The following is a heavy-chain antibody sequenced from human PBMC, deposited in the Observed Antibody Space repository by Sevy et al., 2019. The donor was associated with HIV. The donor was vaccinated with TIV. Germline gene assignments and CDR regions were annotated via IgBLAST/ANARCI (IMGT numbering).Heavy chain of an antibody. D-gene: IGHD3-3*01. V-gene: IGHV3-30-3*01. CDR3: ARVGSGGGFTIFGVVSGMDV. Sequence: GGSLRLSCAASGFTFSSYAMHWVRQAPGKGLEWVAVISYDGSNKYYADSVKGRFTISRDNSKNTLYLQMNSLRAEDTAVYYCARVGSGGGFTIFGVVSGMDVWGQWTTVTVSS. CDR2: ISYDGSNK. J-gene: IGHJ6*02. CDR1: GFTFSSYA.